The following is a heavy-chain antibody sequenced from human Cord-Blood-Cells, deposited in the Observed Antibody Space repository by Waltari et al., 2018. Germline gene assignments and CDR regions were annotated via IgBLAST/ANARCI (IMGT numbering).Heavy chain of an antibody. CDR1: GFTFSSYS. J-gene: IGHJ4*02. D-gene: IGHD6-19*01. V-gene: IGHV3-21*01. Sequence: EVQLVESGGGLVKPGGSLRLSCAASGFTFSSYSMNWVRQAPGKGLEWVSSISSSSYIYYADSVKGRFTISRDNAKNSLYLQMNSLRAEDTAVYYCARDLSIAVAGMDYWGQGTLVTVSS. CDR3: ARDLSIAVAGMDY. CDR2: ISSSSYI.